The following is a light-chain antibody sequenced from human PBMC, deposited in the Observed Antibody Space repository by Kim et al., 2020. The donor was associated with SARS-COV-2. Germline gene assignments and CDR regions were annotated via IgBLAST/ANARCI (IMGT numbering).Light chain of an antibody. Sequence: GKTVTISCTGSSGSSASNDGQWYQQRPGSAPTTVINGDNQSPSGVPVRFSGSIDSSSNSASLTISGLKTEDEADYYCQSYDSSNVVFGGGTQLTVL. CDR3: QSYDSSNVV. CDR2: GDN. V-gene: IGLV6-57*02. CDR1: SGSSASND. J-gene: IGLJ2*01.